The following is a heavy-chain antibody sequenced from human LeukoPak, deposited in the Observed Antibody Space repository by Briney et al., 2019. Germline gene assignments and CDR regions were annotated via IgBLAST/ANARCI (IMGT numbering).Heavy chain of an antibody. D-gene: IGHD1-26*01. CDR2: IIPIFGTA. CDR1: GYAFTSYY. V-gene: IGHV1-69*13. J-gene: IGHJ4*02. Sequence: GASVKVSCKASGYAFTSYYMHWVRQAPGQGLEWMGGIIPIFGTANYAQKFQGRVTITADESTSTAYMELSSLRSEDTAVYYCARAGGVGSYPYYFDYWGQGTLVTVSS. CDR3: ARAGGVGSYPYYFDY.